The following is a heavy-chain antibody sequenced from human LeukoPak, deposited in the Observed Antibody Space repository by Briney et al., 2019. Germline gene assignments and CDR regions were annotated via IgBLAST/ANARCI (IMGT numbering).Heavy chain of an antibody. CDR3: ARRSGAYSHSYDY. CDR2: IYSDNT. CDR1: GFTFSSNS. V-gene: IGHV3-53*01. Sequence: GGSLRLSWTVSGFTFSSNSMSWVRQAPGKGLEWVSLIYSDNTHYPDPVQGRFTIPIDNSKKKMYLHMNSLRDEDAAEYYCARRSGAYSHSYDYWGQGTLVTVSS. D-gene: IGHD4/OR15-4a*01. J-gene: IGHJ4*02.